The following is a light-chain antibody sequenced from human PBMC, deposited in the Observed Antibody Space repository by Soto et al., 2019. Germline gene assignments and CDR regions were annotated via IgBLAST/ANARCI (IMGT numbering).Light chain of an antibody. V-gene: IGLV1-40*01. Sequence: QSVLTQPPSVSGAPGQRVTISCTGSSSNIGAGYDVHWYQQLPGTAPKLLIFGNNNRPSGVPDRFSGSKSGTSASLAITGLQAEDEADYYCSSYAGSNNLVFGGGTKLTVL. CDR1: SSNIGAGYD. J-gene: IGLJ2*01. CDR2: GNN. CDR3: SSYAGSNNLV.